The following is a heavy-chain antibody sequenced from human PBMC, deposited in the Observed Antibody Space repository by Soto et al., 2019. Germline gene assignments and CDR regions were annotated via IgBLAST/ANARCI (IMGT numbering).Heavy chain of an antibody. CDR3: ARYCSGGSCYEGRSSLFDY. D-gene: IGHD2-15*01. CDR1: VGSISSGDYY. J-gene: IGHJ4*02. V-gene: IGHV4-30-4*01. Sequence: QVQLQESGPGLVKPSQTLSLTCTVSVGSISSGDYYWSWIRQPPGKGLEWIGYIYYSGSTYYNPSLKSRVTISADTSKNQFSLKLSSVTAADTAVYYCARYCSGGSCYEGRSSLFDYWGQGTLVTVSS. CDR2: IYYSGST.